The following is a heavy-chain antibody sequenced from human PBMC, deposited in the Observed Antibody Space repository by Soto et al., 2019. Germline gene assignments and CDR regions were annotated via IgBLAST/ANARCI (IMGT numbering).Heavy chain of an antibody. D-gene: IGHD5-18*01. V-gene: IGHV1-46*01. Sequence: ASVKVSCKASGYTFTSYYMHWVRQAPGQGLEWMGIINPSGGSTSYAQKFQGRVTMTRDTSTSTVYMELSSLRSEDTAVYYCARTSPRSYGFSHCFDYWGQGTLVTVSS. J-gene: IGHJ4*02. CDR3: ARTSPRSYGFSHCFDY. CDR1: GYTFTSYY. CDR2: INPSGGST.